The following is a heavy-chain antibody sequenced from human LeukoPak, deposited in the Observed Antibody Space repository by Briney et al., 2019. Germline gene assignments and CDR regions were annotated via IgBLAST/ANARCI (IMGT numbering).Heavy chain of an antibody. J-gene: IGHJ4*02. CDR1: GGSISSSSYY. V-gene: IGHV4-39*07. CDR2: IYYSGST. Sequence: SETLSLTCTVSGGSISSSSYYWGWIRQPPGKGLEWIGSIYYSGSTYYNPSLKSRVTISVDTSKNQFSLKLSSVTAADTAVYYCAREDWYGFTGYWGQGTLVTVSS. CDR3: AREDWYGFTGY. D-gene: IGHD3-9*01.